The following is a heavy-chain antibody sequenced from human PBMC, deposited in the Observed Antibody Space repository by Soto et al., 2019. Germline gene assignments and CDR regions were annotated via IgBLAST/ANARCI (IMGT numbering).Heavy chain of an antibody. CDR1: GGTFSSYA. CDR3: ARSDIVVVPAAPGGVYYYYGMDV. J-gene: IGHJ6*02. Sequence: ASVKVSCKASGGTFSSYAISWVRQAPGQGLEWMGGIIPIFGTANYAQKFQGRVTITADKSTSTAYMELSSLRSEDTAVYYCARSDIVVVPAAPGGVYYYYGMDVWGQGTRSPSP. CDR2: IIPIFGTA. V-gene: IGHV1-69*06. D-gene: IGHD2-2*01.